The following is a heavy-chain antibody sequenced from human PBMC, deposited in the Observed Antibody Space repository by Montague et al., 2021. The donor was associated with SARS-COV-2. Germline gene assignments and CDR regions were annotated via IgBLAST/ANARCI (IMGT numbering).Heavy chain of an antibody. D-gene: IGHD3-22*01. CDR1: GFTFSTFW. CDR2: IKQDGSEK. V-gene: IGHV3-7*05. CDR3: ARGCDSSGYQY. Sequence: SLRLSCAASGFTFSTFWMTWVRQVPGKGLEWVANIKQDGSEKYYVDSVKGRFTISRDNAKNSLYLQLDSLRAEDTAVYYCARGCDSSGYQYWGQGTLVTVSS. J-gene: IGHJ4*02.